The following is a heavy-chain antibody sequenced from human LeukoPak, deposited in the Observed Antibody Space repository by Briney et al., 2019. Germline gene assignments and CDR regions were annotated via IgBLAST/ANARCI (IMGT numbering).Heavy chain of an antibody. CDR2: ISGGGGSTI. D-gene: IGHD6-19*01. CDR3: ARYAGYSSGWDYYYGLDV. V-gene: IGHV3-48*03. J-gene: IGHJ6*04. CDR1: GFTFSNYE. Sequence: PGGSLRLSCAASGFTFSNYEMNWVRQAPGRGLEWISYISGGGGSTIYHADSVKGRFTISRDDAKSSLFLQMNSLIAGDTAVYYCARYAGYSSGWDYYYGLDVWGKGTTVTVSS.